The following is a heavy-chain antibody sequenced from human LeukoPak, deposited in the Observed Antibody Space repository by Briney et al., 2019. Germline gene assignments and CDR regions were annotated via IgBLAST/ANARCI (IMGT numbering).Heavy chain of an antibody. J-gene: IGHJ4*02. CDR3: AKLPATTSPFDY. V-gene: IGHV3-30*02. D-gene: IGHD2-2*01. CDR1: GFTFDTYD. CDR2: IQYDGRNK. Sequence: PGGSLRLSCAASGFTFDTYDIHWVRQAPGKGLEWVAFIQYDGRNKYYADSVKGRFTISRDTSKNTLYLQMNSLRAEDTALYYCAKLPATTSPFDYRGQGTLVTVSS.